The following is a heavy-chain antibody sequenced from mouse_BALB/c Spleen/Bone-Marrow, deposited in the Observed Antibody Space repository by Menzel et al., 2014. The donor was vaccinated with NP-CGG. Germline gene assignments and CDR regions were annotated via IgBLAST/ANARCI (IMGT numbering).Heavy chain of an antibody. CDR3: ARQADYGKGDY. D-gene: IGHD2-1*01. CDR1: GFDFSRYW. CDR2: INPDSSTI. Sequence: EVKVVESGGGLVQPGGSLKLSSAASGFDFSRYWMRWVRQAPGKGLEWIGEINPDSSTINYTPSLKDKFIISRDNAKKTLYLQMSKVRSEDTSLYDCARQADYGKGDYWGQGTTLTVSA. J-gene: IGHJ2*01. V-gene: IGHV4-1*02.